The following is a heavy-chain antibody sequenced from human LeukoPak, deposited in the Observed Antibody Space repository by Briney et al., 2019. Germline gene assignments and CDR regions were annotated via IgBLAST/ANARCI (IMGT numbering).Heavy chain of an antibody. V-gene: IGHV7-4-1*02. CDR3: ARVGYCSGGSCLRFDY. Sequence: ASVKVSCKASGYTLTSYGISWVRQAPGQGLEWMGWINTNTGNPTYAQGFTGRFVFSLDTSVSTAYLQISSLKAEDTAVYYCARVGYCSGGSCLRFDYWGQGTLVTVSS. D-gene: IGHD2-15*01. CDR2: INTNTGNP. J-gene: IGHJ4*02. CDR1: GYTLTSYG.